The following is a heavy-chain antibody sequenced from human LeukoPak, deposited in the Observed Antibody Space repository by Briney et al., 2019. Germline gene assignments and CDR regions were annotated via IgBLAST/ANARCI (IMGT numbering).Heavy chain of an antibody. Sequence: KPGGSLRLSCAASGFTFSNAWMSWVRQAPGKGLEWVSSISSSSSYIYYADSVKGRFTISRDNAKNSLYLQMNSLRAEDTAVYYCARGPMDYFDYWGQGTLVTVSS. CDR1: GFTFSNAW. J-gene: IGHJ4*02. CDR2: ISSSSSYI. V-gene: IGHV3-21*01. CDR3: ARGPMDYFDY.